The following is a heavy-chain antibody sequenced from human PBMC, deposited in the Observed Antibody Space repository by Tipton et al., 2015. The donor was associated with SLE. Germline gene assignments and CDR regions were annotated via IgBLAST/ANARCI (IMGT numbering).Heavy chain of an antibody. D-gene: IGHD3-16*01. Sequence: SLRLSCAASGFTFSSYWMTWVRQAPGRGLEWVANIKQDATDIYYADSVKGRFTISRDNAKNSLYLQMNSLRAEDTAVYYCARVVDDYVWGSYERYYFYYMDVWGKGTTVTVSS. V-gene: IGHV3-7*01. CDR3: ARVVDDYVWGSYERYYFYYMDV. CDR1: GFTFSSYW. CDR2: IKQDATDI. J-gene: IGHJ6*03.